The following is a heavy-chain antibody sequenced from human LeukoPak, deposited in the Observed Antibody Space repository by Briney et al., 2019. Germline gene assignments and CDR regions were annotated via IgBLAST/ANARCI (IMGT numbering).Heavy chain of an antibody. CDR3: ARDDYRGVTNFDP. J-gene: IGHJ5*02. Sequence: PSETLSLTCTVSGGSLSPYFWSRIRQPPGKGLEWIGYISYSGSTNYNPSLKSRVTISVDTSKNQFSLQLSSVTAADTAVYYCARDDYRGVTNFDPWGQGTLVTVSS. CDR2: ISYSGST. D-gene: IGHD3-10*01. V-gene: IGHV4-59*01. CDR1: GGSLSPYF.